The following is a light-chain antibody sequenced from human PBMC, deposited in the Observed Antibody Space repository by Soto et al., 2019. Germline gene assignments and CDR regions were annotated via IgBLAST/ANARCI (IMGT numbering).Light chain of an antibody. J-gene: IGKJ1*01. Sequence: DIHMTQSPSTLSASVGDVVTITCRASQSISSWLAWYQQKPGKAPKLLVYKASTLESGVPSRFSGSGFGTEFTLTISSLQPDDFATYYCQQYNVYSRTFGQGTKVDIK. CDR2: KAS. V-gene: IGKV1-5*03. CDR3: QQYNVYSRT. CDR1: QSISSW.